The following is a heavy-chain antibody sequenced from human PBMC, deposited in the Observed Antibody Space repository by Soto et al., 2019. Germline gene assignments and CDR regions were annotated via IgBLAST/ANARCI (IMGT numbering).Heavy chain of an antibody. CDR2: ISTSGGAT. J-gene: IGHJ4*02. V-gene: IGHV3-23*01. CDR3: AKEQYSGAGPDY. D-gene: IGHD3-10*01. Sequence: HPGGSLRLSCEASGFIFNNFAMNWVRQAPGRGLEWVSTISTSGGATYIADSVKGRFTISRDNSRNTLYLQMTGLRAEDTARYYCAKEQYSGAGPDYWGQGTLVTV. CDR1: GFIFNNFA.